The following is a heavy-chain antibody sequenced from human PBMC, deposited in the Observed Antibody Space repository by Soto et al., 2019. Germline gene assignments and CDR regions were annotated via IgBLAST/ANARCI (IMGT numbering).Heavy chain of an antibody. V-gene: IGHV5-51*01. D-gene: IGHD3-3*01. CDR3: ARSPYYDFWSGYSPPSYGMDV. CDR1: GYSFTSYW. Sequence: GESLKISCKGSGYSFTSYWIGWVRQMPGKGLEWMGIIYPGDSDTSYSPSFQGQVTISADKSISTAYLQWSSLKASDTAMYYCARSPYYDFWSGYSPPSYGMDVWGQGTTVTVSS. CDR2: IYPGDSDT. J-gene: IGHJ6*02.